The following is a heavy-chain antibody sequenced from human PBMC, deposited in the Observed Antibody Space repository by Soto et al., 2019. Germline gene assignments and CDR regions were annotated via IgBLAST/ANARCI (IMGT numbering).Heavy chain of an antibody. V-gene: IGHV5-10-1*01. CDR3: ARQHIVVNGGYFYYYYGMDV. Sequence: GESLKISCKGSGYSFTSYWINWVRQMPGKGLEWMGSIDPSDSYTNYSPSFQGHVTISADKSISTAYLQWSSLKASDTAMYYCARQHIVVNGGYFYYYYGMDVWGQGTTVTVSS. CDR1: GYSFTSYW. D-gene: IGHD3-22*01. CDR2: IDPSDSYT. J-gene: IGHJ6*02.